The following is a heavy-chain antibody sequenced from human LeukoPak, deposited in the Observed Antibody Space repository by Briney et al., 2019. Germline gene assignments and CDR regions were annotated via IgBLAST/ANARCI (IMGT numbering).Heavy chain of an antibody. J-gene: IGHJ3*02. Sequence: PGGSLRLSCAASGFTFSSYNMNWVRQAPGKGLEWVSYIRTSSAYTNYADSVKGRFTISRDNAKNSLYLQMNSLRAEDTAVYYCARSLQGFTDFDWMNAFDIWGQGTMVTVSS. D-gene: IGHD3-9*01. CDR3: ARSLQGFTDFDWMNAFDI. CDR1: GFTFSSYN. V-gene: IGHV3-21*04. CDR2: IRTSSAYT.